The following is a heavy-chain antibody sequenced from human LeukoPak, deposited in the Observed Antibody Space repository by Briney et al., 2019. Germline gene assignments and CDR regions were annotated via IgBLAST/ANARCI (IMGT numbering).Heavy chain of an antibody. CDR2: ISSSGAST. CDR3: AKDYAYYYGSGIGGFDY. V-gene: IGHV3-23*01. D-gene: IGHD3-10*01. Sequence: PGGSLRLSCAASGFTFSSYAMSWVRQAPGKGLEWVSAISSSGASTFYADSVKGRFTISRDKSNNTLYLQMNSLRAEDTAVYYCAKDYAYYYGSGIGGFDYWGQGTLVTVSS. J-gene: IGHJ4*02. CDR1: GFTFSSYA.